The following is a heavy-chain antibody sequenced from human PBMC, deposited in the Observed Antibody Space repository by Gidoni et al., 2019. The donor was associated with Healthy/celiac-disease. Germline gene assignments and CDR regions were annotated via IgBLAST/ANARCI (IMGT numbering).Heavy chain of an antibody. D-gene: IGHD6-13*01. V-gene: IGHV3-15*01. CDR3: TTDPIAAADGLVY. CDR2: IKSKTDGGTT. J-gene: IGHJ4*02. Sequence: EVQLVEYGGGLVKTGGSLSLSCAASAFSFINAWMSWVRQAPGKVRGWGGRIKSKTDGGTTDYAAPVKGRFTISRDDSKYTLYLQMNSLKTEDTAVYYCTTDPIAAADGLVYWGQGTLVTVSS. CDR1: AFSFINAW.